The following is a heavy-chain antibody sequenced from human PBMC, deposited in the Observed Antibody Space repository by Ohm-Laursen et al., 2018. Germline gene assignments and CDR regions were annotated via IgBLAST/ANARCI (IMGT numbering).Heavy chain of an antibody. J-gene: IGHJ6*02. CDR2: IPSQRDGGIT. V-gene: IGHV3-15*01. CDR1: GFTFINAW. CDR3: TRDLMGLTSYYYSGMDV. Sequence: SLRLSCAASGFTFINAWMSWVRQAPGKGLEWVGRIPSQRDGGITDYAAPVKGRFTISRDDSKNTLYLQMNSLKTEDTAVYYCTRDLMGLTSYYYSGMDVWGQGTTVTVSS. D-gene: IGHD3-9*01.